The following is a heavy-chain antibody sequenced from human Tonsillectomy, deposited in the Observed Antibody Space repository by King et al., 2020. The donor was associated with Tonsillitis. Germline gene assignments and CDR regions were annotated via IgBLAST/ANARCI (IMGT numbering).Heavy chain of an antibody. Sequence: VQLVESGGGLVQPGGSLRLSCAASGFTFSSYWMHWVRQAPGEGLVWVSRIKSDGSTTNYADSVKRRFTISRDNAKNTLYLQMNSLRAEDTAVYYCASPIGAFDLGGQGTRVIVSS. V-gene: IGHV3-74*01. D-gene: IGHD3-16*01. CDR1: GFTFSSYW. CDR3: ASPIGAFDL. CDR2: IKSDGSTT. J-gene: IGHJ3*01.